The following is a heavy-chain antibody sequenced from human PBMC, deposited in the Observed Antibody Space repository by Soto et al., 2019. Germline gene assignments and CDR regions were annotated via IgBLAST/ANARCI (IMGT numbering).Heavy chain of an antibody. CDR2: INPNSGDT. Sequence: QVQLVQSGAEVKKPGASVKVSCKASGYTFTGYYMHWVRQAPGQGLEWMGWINPNSGDTNYAQKFQGRVTMTRDTSISTAYMELSRLRSDDTAVYYCARGYCTNGVCHGMDVWGQGTTVTVSS. CDR1: GYTFTGYY. J-gene: IGHJ6*02. CDR3: ARGYCTNGVCHGMDV. D-gene: IGHD2-8*01. V-gene: IGHV1-2*02.